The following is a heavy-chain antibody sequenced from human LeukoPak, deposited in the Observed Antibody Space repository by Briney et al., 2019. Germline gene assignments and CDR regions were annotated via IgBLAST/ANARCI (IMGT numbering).Heavy chain of an antibody. CDR3: ARQPSYYYDSSGYYPLDY. Sequence: GGSLRLSCAASGFTFSSYSMNWVRQAPGKGLEWVSSISSSSSYIYYADSVKGRFTISRDNAKNSLYLQMNSLRGEDTAVYYCARQPSYYYDSSGYYPLDYWGQGTLVTVSS. CDR2: ISSSSSYI. V-gene: IGHV3-21*01. D-gene: IGHD3-22*01. J-gene: IGHJ4*02. CDR1: GFTFSSYS.